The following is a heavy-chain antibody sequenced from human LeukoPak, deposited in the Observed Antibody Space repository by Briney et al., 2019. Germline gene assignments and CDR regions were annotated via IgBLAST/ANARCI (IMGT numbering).Heavy chain of an antibody. V-gene: IGHV4-59*01. CDR1: GDSITGAY. CDR3: ARARGRNCCLLEY. Sequence: PSETLSLTCAVSGDSITGAYWNWVRQSPQEGLEWIGFVYHSATTSYSPSLKSRVSMSLDMSQNHFSLRLTSVTAADTATYYCARARGRNCCLLEYWGQGLPVIVSS. D-gene: IGHD1-14*01. CDR2: VYHSATT. J-gene: IGHJ4*02.